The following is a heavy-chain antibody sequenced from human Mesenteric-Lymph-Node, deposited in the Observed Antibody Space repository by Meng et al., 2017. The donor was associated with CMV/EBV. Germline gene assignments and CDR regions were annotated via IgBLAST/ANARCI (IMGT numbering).Heavy chain of an antibody. CDR1: GFTFSSYA. CDR3: AKIDFWSGNDY. D-gene: IGHD3-3*01. V-gene: IGHV3-30*02. J-gene: IGHJ4*02. CDR2: TRYDGLNE. Sequence: GGSLRLSCAVSGFTFSSYAMYWVRQAPGKGLEWVAFTRYDGLNEDHTDSVKGRFTISKDNAKNSLYLHMNSLRAEDTAVYYCAKIDFWSGNDYWGQGTLVTVSS.